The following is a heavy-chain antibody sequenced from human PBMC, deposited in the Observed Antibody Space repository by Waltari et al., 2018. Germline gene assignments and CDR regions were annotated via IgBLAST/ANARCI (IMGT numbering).Heavy chain of an antibody. D-gene: IGHD6-13*01. CDR3: ASLAIAAAGGNIDY. CDR2: ISYDGSNK. J-gene: IGHJ4*02. CDR1: GFTFSSYA. Sequence: QVQLVESGGGVVQPGRSLRLSCAASGFTFSSYAMHWVRQAPGKGLEWVAVISYDGSNKYYADSVKGRFTISRDNSKNTLYLQMNSLRAEDTAVYYCASLAIAAAGGNIDYWGQGTLVTVSS. V-gene: IGHV3-30-3*01.